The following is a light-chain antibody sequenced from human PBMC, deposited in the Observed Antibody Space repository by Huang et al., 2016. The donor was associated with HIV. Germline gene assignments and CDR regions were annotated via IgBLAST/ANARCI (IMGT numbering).Light chain of an antibody. V-gene: IGKV4-1*01. Sequence: DIVLTQSPDSLAVSMGERATINCRSSQSVYYSSNSKNYLAWFQQKPGQAPRLLIYWASSREAGVPDRFTGSWSGTDFPLTISTLEAEDAAVYYCQQYYSIPQTFGQGTKVEI. CDR2: WAS. CDR3: QQYYSIPQT. CDR1: QSVYYSSNSKNY. J-gene: IGKJ1*01.